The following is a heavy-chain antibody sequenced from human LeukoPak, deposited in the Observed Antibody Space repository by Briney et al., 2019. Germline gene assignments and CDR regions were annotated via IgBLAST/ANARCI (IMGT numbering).Heavy chain of an antibody. CDR2: IWSGGNYA. CDR1: GFTFSNYV. V-gene: IGHV3-33*08. CDR3: ARDGKNGGRWAVDF. Sequence: PSGTLSLTCAASGFTFSNYVMHWVRQAPGKGLEWLGQIWSGGNYAYYADSVMGRFTTYRDDFRNTEYLLMNGLAVEETAVEYCARDGKNGGRWAVDFWGHGTMVTVCS. D-gene: IGHD3-16*01. J-gene: IGHJ3*01.